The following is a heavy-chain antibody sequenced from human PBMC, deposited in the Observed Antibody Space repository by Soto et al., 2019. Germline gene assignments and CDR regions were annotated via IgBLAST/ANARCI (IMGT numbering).Heavy chain of an antibody. CDR3: ARDRDELVGIFPYYDGMDV. J-gene: IGHJ6*02. Sequence: GGSLRLSCAASGFTFSSYEMNWVRQAPGKGLEWVSYISSSGRTTYYADSVKGRFTISRDNAKNSLSLQMNSLRADDTAVYYCARDRDELVGIFPYYDGMDVWGQGTTVTVSS. CDR2: ISSSGRTT. CDR1: GFTFSSYE. V-gene: IGHV3-48*03. D-gene: IGHD2-21*01.